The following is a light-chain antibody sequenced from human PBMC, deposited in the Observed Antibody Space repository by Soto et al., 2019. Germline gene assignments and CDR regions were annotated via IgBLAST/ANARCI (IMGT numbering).Light chain of an antibody. Sequence: DIQMTQSPSTLSASVGDRVTITCRASQSISSWLAWYQQKPGKAPKLLIHDASSLESGVPSRFSGSGSGTEFTLTISSLQAEDVAVYYCQQYYSTPLTFGGGTKVDIK. CDR2: DAS. CDR3: QQYYSTPLT. V-gene: IGKV1-5*01. J-gene: IGKJ4*01. CDR1: QSISSW.